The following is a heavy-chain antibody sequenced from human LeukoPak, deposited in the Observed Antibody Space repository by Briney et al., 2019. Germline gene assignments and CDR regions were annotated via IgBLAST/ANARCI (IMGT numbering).Heavy chain of an antibody. V-gene: IGHV3-53*01. Sequence: PGGSLRLSCAASGFTVSSNYMSWVRRAPGKGLGWVSAIYSGGSTYYADSVKGRFTISRDNSKNTLYLQMNSLRADDTAVYYCAREGTYYYDSSGPIRKGAFDIWGQGTMVTVSS. CDR1: GFTVSSNY. CDR3: AREGTYYYDSSGPIRKGAFDI. CDR2: IYSGGST. D-gene: IGHD3-22*01. J-gene: IGHJ3*02.